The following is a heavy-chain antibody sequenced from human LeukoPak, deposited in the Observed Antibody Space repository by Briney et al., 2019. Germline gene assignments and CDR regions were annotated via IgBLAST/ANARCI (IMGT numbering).Heavy chain of an antibody. D-gene: IGHD6-19*01. Sequence: ASVKVSCKVSGYTLTELSMHWVRQAPGEGLEWMGGFDPEDGETIYAQKFQGRVTMTEDTSTDTAYMELSSLRSEDTAVYYCATDHAGSVAGREGYDYWGQGTLVTVSS. CDR1: GYTLTELS. V-gene: IGHV1-24*01. CDR3: ATDHAGSVAGREGYDY. J-gene: IGHJ4*02. CDR2: FDPEDGET.